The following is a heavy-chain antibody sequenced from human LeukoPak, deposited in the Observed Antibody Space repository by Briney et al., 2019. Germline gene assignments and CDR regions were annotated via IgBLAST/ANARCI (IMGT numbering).Heavy chain of an antibody. CDR1: GFTFSDYY. Sequence: GGSLRLSCAASGFTFSDYYMNWIRQAPGKGLEWVSYIRSSGSTIYYADSVKGRFTISRDNAKNSLYLQMNSLRAEDTAVYYGARGRSSGYYFDYWGQGTLVTVSS. CDR2: IRSSGSTI. J-gene: IGHJ4*02. V-gene: IGHV3-11*04. CDR3: ARGRSSGYYFDY. D-gene: IGHD3-22*01.